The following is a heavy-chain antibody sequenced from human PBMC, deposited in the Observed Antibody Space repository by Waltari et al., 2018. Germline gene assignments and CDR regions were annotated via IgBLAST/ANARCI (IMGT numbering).Heavy chain of an antibody. CDR1: GFTFSRYA. J-gene: IGHJ3*02. CDR2: ISYDGSNK. Sequence: QVQLVESGGGVVQPGRSLSLSCAASGFTFSRYALHWVRPAPGKGLEWVAVISYDGSNKYYADSVKGRFTISRDNSKNTLYLQMNSLRAEDTAVYYCAREQLAVAGAADAFDIWGQGTMVTVSS. V-gene: IGHV3-30*04. CDR3: AREQLAVAGAADAFDI. D-gene: IGHD6-19*01.